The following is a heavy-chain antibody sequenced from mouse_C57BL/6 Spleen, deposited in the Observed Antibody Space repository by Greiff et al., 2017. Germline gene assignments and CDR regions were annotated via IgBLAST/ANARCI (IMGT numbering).Heavy chain of an antibody. J-gene: IGHJ4*01. CDR2: IWPGGST. Sequence: QVQLQQSGPGLVAPSQSLSITCTASGFSFTSYAISWVRQPPGKGLEWIGVIWPGGSTNYNSALKTRLSINKDNSKSQVLLKMNSLQTEDTARYYCARKDAMDYWGQGTSVTVSA. CDR3: ARKDAMDY. CDR1: GFSFTSYA. V-gene: IGHV2-9-1*01.